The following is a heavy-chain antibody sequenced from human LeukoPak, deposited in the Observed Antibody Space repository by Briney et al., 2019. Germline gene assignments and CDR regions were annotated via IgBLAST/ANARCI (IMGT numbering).Heavy chain of an antibody. J-gene: IGHJ4*02. CDR3: AKDVGKYDFWSGYPSN. CDR1: GFTFGDYA. D-gene: IGHD3-3*01. CDR2: ISWNSGSI. V-gene: IGHV3-9*01. Sequence: GGSLRLSCAASGFTFGDYAMHWVRQAPGKGLEWVSGISWNSGSIGYADSVKGRFTISRDNAKNSLYLQMNSLRAEDTALYYCAKDVGKYDFWSGYPSNWGQGTLVTVSS.